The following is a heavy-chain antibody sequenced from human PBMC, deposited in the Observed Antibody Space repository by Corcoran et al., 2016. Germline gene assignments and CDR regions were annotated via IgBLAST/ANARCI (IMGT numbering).Heavy chain of an antibody. CDR3: ARYDYGDYVDAFDI. CDR1: GFSLSTSGMR. J-gene: IGHJ3*02. CDR2: IDWDDDK. V-gene: IGHV2-70*04. D-gene: IGHD4-17*01. Sequence: QVTLKESGPALVKPTQTLTLTCTFSGFSLSTSGMRVSWIRQPPGKALEWLARIDWDDDKFYSTSLKTRITISKDTSKNQVVLTMTNMDPVDTATYYCARYDYGDYVDAFDIWGQGTMVTVSS.